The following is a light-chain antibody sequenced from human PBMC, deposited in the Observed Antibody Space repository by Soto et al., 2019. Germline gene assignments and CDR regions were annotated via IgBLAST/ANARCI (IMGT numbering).Light chain of an antibody. V-gene: IGKV1-39*01. Sequence: DIQMTQSPSSLSASVGDRVTITCRASQSISNYLNWYQQKPAKAPKLLMYAASSLQSGVPSKFSGSGSGTDFTLTISSLQPEDFATYYCQQSYSTPRTFGQGTKVEIK. J-gene: IGKJ1*01. CDR2: AAS. CDR1: QSISNY. CDR3: QQSYSTPRT.